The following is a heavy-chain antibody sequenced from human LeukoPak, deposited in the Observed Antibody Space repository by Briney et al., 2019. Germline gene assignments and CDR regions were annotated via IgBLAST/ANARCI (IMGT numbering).Heavy chain of an antibody. CDR1: GGSVSSGPYY. J-gene: IGHJ4*02. D-gene: IGHD6-13*01. V-gene: IGHV4-61*10. CDR2: IYSTGST. CDR3: ARGIADPYSFDS. Sequence: SETLSLTCTVSGGSVSSGPYYWSWIRQPAGKGLEWIGRIYSTGSTNYSPSLKSRVTMSVDKSKNQFSLNLSSVTAADTAVYYCARGIADPYSFDSWGQGTLVTVSS.